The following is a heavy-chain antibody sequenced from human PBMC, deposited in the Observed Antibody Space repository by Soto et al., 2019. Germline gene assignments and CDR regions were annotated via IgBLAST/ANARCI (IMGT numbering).Heavy chain of an antibody. CDR1: GFTFSNYA. CDR2: ISGSGGST. V-gene: IGHV3-23*01. D-gene: IGHD6-13*01. J-gene: IGHJ4*02. CDR3: AKDVVQQQLVRNLYFDY. Sequence: LRLSCAASGFTFSNYALSWVRQAPGKGLEWVSAISGSGGSTYYADSVKGRFTISRDKSKNTLYLQMNSLRAEDTAVYYCAKDVVQQQLVRNLYFDYWGQGTLVTVSS.